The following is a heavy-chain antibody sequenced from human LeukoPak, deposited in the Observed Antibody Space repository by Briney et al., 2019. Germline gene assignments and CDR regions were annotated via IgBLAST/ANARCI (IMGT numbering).Heavy chain of an antibody. Sequence: SGTLSLTCAVSGGSISSSNWWSWVRQPPGKGLEWIGEIYHSGSTNYNPSLKSRVTISVDKSKNQFSLKLSSVTAADTAVYYCARDTVVPAAIEGYGMDVWGKETRSPSPQ. D-gene: IGHD2-2*01. V-gene: IGHV4-4*02. CDR3: ARDTVVPAAIEGYGMDV. J-gene: IGHJ6*04. CDR1: GGSISSSNW. CDR2: IYHSGST.